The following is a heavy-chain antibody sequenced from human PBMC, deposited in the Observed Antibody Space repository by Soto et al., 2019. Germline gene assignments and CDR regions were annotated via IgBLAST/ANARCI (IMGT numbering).Heavy chain of an antibody. CDR3: AKDSSYGDYSSH. CDR2: ISGSGGST. D-gene: IGHD4-17*01. Sequence: PGGSLRLSCAASGFTFSSYAMSWVRQAPGKGLEWVSAISGSGGSTYYADSVKGRFTISRDNSKNTLCLQMNSLRAEDTAVYYCAKDSSYGDYSSHWGQGTLVTVSS. CDR1: GFTFSSYA. V-gene: IGHV3-23*01. J-gene: IGHJ4*02.